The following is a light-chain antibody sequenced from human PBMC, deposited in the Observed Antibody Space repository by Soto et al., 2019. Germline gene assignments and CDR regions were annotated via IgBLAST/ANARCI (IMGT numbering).Light chain of an antibody. CDR3: QQYNSWPLT. J-gene: IGKJ4*01. V-gene: IGKV3D-15*01. Sequence: ETVMTQSPATLSVSPGERATLSCRASQSVSSNLAWYQQKPGQPPRLLIYDISTRATGIPTRFSGSGSGTEFTLTISSLQSEDFAVYYCQQYNSWPLTFGGGTKVEIQ. CDR1: QSVSSN. CDR2: DIS.